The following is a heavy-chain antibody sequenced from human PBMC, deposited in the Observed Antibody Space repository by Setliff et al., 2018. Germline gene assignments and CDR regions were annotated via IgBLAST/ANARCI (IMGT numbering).Heavy chain of an antibody. CDR3: ARDGMVRGVRDYYGMDV. Sequence: GASVKVSCKASGYTFTKYGINWVRQAPGQGLEWMGRINPSGGTTGYAQRFQGRVTMTGDTSTSTVYMELSSLRSEDTAVYYCARDGMVRGVRDYYGMDVWGQGTTVTVS. J-gene: IGHJ6*02. D-gene: IGHD3-10*01. CDR2: INPSGGTT. V-gene: IGHV1-46*01. CDR1: GYTFTKYG.